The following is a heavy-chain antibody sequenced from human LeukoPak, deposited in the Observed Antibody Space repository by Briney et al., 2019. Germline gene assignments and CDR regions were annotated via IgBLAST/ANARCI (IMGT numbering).Heavy chain of an antibody. D-gene: IGHD3-22*01. CDR1: GYTFTNYY. CDR2: INPTSGST. CDR3: ARDSGFSQYYYDSSGPRGFDY. J-gene: IGHJ4*02. Sequence: GASVKVSCKASGYTFTNYYMHWVRQAPGQGLEWMGIINPTSGSTSYAQKFQGRVTMTRDTSTSTVYMELSSLRSEDTAVYYCARDSGFSQYYYDSSGPRGFDYWGQGTLVTVSS. V-gene: IGHV1-46*01.